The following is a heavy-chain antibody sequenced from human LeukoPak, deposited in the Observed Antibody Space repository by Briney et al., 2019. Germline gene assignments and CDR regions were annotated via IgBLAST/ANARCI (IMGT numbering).Heavy chain of an antibody. CDR1: GFTFSSYS. D-gene: IGHD6-25*01. V-gene: IGHV3-48*01. CDR3: ARFAAGGSYYYYMDV. J-gene: IGHJ6*03. CDR2: IGTSSSTI. Sequence: GGSLRLSCAASGFTFSSYSMNWVRQPPGKGLEWVSNIGTSSSTIYYADSVKGRFTISRDNAKNSLYLQMNSLRADDTAVYYCARFAAGGSYYYYMDVWGKGTTVTVSS.